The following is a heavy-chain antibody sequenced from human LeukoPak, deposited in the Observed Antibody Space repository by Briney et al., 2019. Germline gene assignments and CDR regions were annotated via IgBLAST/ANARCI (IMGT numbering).Heavy chain of an antibody. CDR3: ARQGYSGWLDY. J-gene: IGHJ4*02. CDR1: AGSISSFY. D-gene: IGHD6-19*01. V-gene: IGHV4-59*04. Sequence: SETLSLTCTVSAGSISSFYWSWIRQPPGKGLEWIGYIYSSGSTYYNPSLKSRVTISVDTSKNQFSLKLSSVTAADTAVYYCARQGYSGWLDYWGQGTLVTVSS. CDR2: IYSSGST.